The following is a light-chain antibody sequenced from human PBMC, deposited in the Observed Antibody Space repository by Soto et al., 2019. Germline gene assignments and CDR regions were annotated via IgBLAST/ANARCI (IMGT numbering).Light chain of an antibody. CDR2: GAS. CDR3: QQYKTWPPAWT. CDR1: QSVSSN. J-gene: IGKJ1*01. Sequence: EIVMTQSPATLSVSPGERATLSCRASQSVSSNLAWYQQKPGQAPRLLIYGASTRATGIPARFSGSGYGTEFTLTISSLQSEDFAVYYCQQYKTWPPAWTFGQGTKVEIK. V-gene: IGKV3-15*01.